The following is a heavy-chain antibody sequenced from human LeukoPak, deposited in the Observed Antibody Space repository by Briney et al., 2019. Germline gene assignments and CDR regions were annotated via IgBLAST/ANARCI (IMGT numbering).Heavy chain of an antibody. CDR1: GFTFSSYW. CDR2: IKQDGSEK. J-gene: IGHJ6*02. V-gene: IGHV3-7*01. D-gene: IGHD2-2*01. CDR3: ARGRCSSTSCYPVYYYYYYGMDV. Sequence: PGGSLRLSCAASGFTFSSYWMSWVRQAPGKGLEWVANIKQDGSEKYYVDSVKGRFTISRDNAKNSLYLQMNSLRAEDTAVYYCARGRCSSTSCYPVYYYYYYGMDVWGQGTTVTVSS.